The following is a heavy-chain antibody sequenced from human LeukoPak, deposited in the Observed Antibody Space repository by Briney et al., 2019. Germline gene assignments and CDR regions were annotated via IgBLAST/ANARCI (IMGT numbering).Heavy chain of an antibody. V-gene: IGHV4-59*01. CDR3: ARSGSYYSFDY. CDR1: GGSISSYY. Sequence: SETLSLTCTVSGGSISSYYWSWIRQPPGKGLEWIGYIYYSGSTNYNPSLKSRVTISVDTSKNQFSLKLSSVTAADTAVYYCARSGSYYSFDYWGQGTLVTVSS. CDR2: IYYSGST. D-gene: IGHD1-26*01. J-gene: IGHJ4*02.